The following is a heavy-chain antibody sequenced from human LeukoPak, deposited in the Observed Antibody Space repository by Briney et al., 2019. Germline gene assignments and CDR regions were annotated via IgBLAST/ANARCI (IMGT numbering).Heavy chain of an antibody. CDR3: ARVGDAFDI. J-gene: IGHJ3*02. Sequence: SETLSLTCTVSGGSISSYYWSWIRQPPGKGLEWIGYIYYGGSTNYNPSLKSRVTISVDTSKNQFSLKLSSVTAADTAVYYCARVGDAFDIWGQGTMVTVSS. V-gene: IGHV4-59*01. CDR2: IYYGGST. CDR1: GGSISSYY.